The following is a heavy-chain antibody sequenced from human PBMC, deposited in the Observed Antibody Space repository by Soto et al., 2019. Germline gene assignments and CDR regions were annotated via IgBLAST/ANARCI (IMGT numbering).Heavy chain of an antibody. J-gene: IGHJ6*02. V-gene: IGHV3-43D*04. CDR1: GFAFADYA. Sequence: GSLRLSCAASGFAFADYAMHWVRQAPGKGLEWVSLVSWDGGSTYYADSVKGRFTLPRDNSKNSLYLQMNSLRAEDTALYYCATDIAVASATGGDYNYYDMDVWGQGTTVTVSS. CDR3: ATDIAVASATGGDYNYYDMDV. CDR2: VSWDGGST. D-gene: IGHD6-13*01.